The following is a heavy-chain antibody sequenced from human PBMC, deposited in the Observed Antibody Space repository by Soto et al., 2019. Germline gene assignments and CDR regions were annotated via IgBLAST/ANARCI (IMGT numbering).Heavy chain of an antibody. CDR2: ISYSGST. CDR1: SDSISSYY. J-gene: IGHJ4*02. Sequence: ETLSLTCTVSSDSISSYYWSWIRQPPGKRLEWIGYISYSGSTDYNPSLKSRVTISGDTSKNQFSLKVSSVTAADTAVYYCARGTSWQLPFDYWGQGTLVTVSS. CDR3: ARGTSWQLPFDY. D-gene: IGHD6-13*01. V-gene: IGHV4-59*01.